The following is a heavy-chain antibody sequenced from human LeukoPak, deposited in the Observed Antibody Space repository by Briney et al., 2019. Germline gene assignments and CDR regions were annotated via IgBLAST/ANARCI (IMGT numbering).Heavy chain of an antibody. CDR3: VRVAPLDNSGPT. J-gene: IGHJ5*02. CDR2: IKSDGSTA. CDR1: GFTFSGYY. V-gene: IGHV3-74*01. Sequence: GGSLRLSCAASGFTFSGYYMHWVRQAPRKGLVWVSRIKSDGSTANYADSVKGRFTISRDNAKNTLYLQMNRLRAEDTAVYYCVRVAPLDNSGPTWGQGTLVTVSS. D-gene: IGHD3-22*01.